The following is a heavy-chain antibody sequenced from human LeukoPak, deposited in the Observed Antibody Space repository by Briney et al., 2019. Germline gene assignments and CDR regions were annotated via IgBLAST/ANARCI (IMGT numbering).Heavy chain of an antibody. D-gene: IGHD6-19*01. V-gene: IGHV4-4*02. Sequence: PSGTLSLTCAVSGGSITSTNWWSRVRQPPGRGLEWIGEIYHDDNSNYDPSLKSRVTISVDKSKNQFSLKLSSVTAADTAVYYCAGHSGWTGPDFWGQGTLVTVSS. CDR2: IYHDDNS. CDR1: GGSITSTNW. J-gene: IGHJ4*02. CDR3: AGHSGWTGPDF.